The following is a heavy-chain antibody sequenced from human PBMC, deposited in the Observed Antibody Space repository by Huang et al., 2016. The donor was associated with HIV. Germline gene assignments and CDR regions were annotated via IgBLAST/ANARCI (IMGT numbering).Heavy chain of an antibody. CDR1: GFTFSNYA. V-gene: IGHV3-30-3*01. CDR3: ARSEPSRYYFDY. J-gene: IGHJ4*02. CDR2: IANEGSTK. Sequence: QVQLVESGGGVVQPGTSLRLSCAASGFTFSNYAMNLFRQAPGKGLEWVAVIANEGSTKYYAGSVKGRFTISRDNSKNTVYLQMNSLRAEDTAVYYCARSEPSRYYFDYWGQGTLVTVSS.